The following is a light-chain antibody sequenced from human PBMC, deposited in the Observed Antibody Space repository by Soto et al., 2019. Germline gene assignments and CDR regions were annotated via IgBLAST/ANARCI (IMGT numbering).Light chain of an antibody. J-gene: IGLJ1*01. Sequence: QSALTQPPSASGSPGQSSTISCTGTSSDVGGYKYVSWFQQHPGKAPKLMICEVSKRPSGVPDRFSGSRSGNTASLTVSGLQAEDEADYYCCSYAGSNNYVFGTGTKVTVL. CDR1: SSDVGGYKY. CDR3: CSYAGSNNYV. CDR2: EVS. V-gene: IGLV2-8*01.